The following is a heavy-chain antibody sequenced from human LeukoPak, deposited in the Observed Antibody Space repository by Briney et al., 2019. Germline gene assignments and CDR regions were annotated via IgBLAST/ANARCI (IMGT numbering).Heavy chain of an antibody. Sequence: SETLSLTCTVSGGSIGSSSYYWGWIRQPPGKGLEWIGSIYYSGSTYYNPSLKSRVTISVDTSKNQFSLKLSSVTAADTAVYYCANRVTGSCFDPWGQGTLVTVSS. CDR3: ANRVTGSCFDP. CDR1: GGSIGSSSYY. J-gene: IGHJ5*02. D-gene: IGHD3-9*01. V-gene: IGHV4-39*01. CDR2: IYYSGST.